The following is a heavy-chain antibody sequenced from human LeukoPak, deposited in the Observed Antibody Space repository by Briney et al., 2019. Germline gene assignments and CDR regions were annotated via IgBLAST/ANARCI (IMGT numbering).Heavy chain of an antibody. Sequence: GGPLILSCAASGCTFNSFAMSWVRQAPGKGLELVSAISGSCGSTYSAVSVTGRFTISRDNSKNTLYLQMNGLRAEDTAIYYCASSAGGVRHFDDFYRGNYFDYWGRGSLVTVSS. J-gene: IGHJ4*02. D-gene: IGHD3-9*01. CDR3: ASSAGGVRHFDDFYRGNYFDY. V-gene: IGHV3-23*01. CDR1: GCTFNSFA. CDR2: ISGSCGST.